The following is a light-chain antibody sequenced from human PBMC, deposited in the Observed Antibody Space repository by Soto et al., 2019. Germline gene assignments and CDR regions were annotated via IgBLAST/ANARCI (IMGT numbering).Light chain of an antibody. CDR1: SSDVGNYNL. V-gene: IGLV2-23*02. CDR3: SSSGGSSTLV. Sequence: QSVLTQPASVSGSPGQSITISCTGTSSDVGNYNLVSWYQQHPGKAPKLMIYEVTKRPSGVSNRFSGSKSGNTASLTISGLQAEDEADYYCSSSGGSSTLVFGGGTKLTVL. CDR2: EVT. J-gene: IGLJ3*02.